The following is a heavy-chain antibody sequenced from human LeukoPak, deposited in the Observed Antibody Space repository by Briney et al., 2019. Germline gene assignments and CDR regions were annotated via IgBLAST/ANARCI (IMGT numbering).Heavy chain of an antibody. Sequence: GRSLRLSCAASGFTFSSYNINWVRQAPGKGLEWVSSISSSSSYIYYADSVKGRFTISRDDSKNTLYLQMNSLRAEDTAVYYCVKDLGRYRNNCFDYWGQGTLVTVSS. CDR3: VKDLGRYRNNCFDY. D-gene: IGHD1-26*01. V-gene: IGHV3-21*04. J-gene: IGHJ4*02. CDR2: ISSSSSYI. CDR1: GFTFSSYN.